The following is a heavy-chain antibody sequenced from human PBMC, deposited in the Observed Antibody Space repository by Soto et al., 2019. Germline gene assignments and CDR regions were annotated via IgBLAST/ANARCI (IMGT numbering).Heavy chain of an antibody. CDR2: LSGIGGRT. CDR3: AKTNGRGYYDSSGYYSFDY. CDR1: GFSFSSYA. J-gene: IGHJ4*02. V-gene: IGHV3-23*01. Sequence: GGSLRLSCAASGFSFSSYAMSWVRQAPGKGLEWVSVLSGIGGRTNYADSVKGRFTISRDNSKNTLYMQMNSLRVEDTAVYYCAKTNGRGYYDSSGYYSFDYWGQGALVTVSS. D-gene: IGHD3-22*01.